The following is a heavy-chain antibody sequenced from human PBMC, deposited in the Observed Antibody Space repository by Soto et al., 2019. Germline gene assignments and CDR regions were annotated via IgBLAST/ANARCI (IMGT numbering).Heavy chain of an antibody. J-gene: IGHJ4*02. D-gene: IGHD6-13*01. CDR1: GGSISSGGYY. CDR3: ARADYSSINFDY. V-gene: IGHV4-31*03. CDR2: IYYSGST. Sequence: SSETLSLTCTVSGGSISSGGYYWSWIRQHPGKGLEWIGYIYYSGSTYYNPSLKSRVTISVDTSKNQFSLKLSSVTAADTAVYYCARADYSSINFDYWGQGTLVTVSS.